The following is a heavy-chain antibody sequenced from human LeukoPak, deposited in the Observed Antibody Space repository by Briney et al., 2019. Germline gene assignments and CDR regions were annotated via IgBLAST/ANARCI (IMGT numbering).Heavy chain of an antibody. Sequence: EASVKVSCKASGYTFTSYYMHWVRQAPGQGLEWMGGIIPIFGTANYAQKFQGRVTITADESTSTAYMELSSLRSEDTAVYYCARGPYSSGWLDYWGQGTLVTVSS. CDR3: ARGPYSSGWLDY. V-gene: IGHV1-69*13. CDR1: GYTFTSYY. D-gene: IGHD6-19*01. J-gene: IGHJ4*02. CDR2: IIPIFGTA.